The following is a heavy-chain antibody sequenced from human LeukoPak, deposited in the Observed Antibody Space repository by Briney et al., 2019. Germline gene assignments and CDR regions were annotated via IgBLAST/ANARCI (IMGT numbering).Heavy chain of an antibody. CDR2: ISYDGSNK. Sequence: GGSLRLSCAASGFTFSSYGMHWVRQAPGKGLEWVAVISYDGSNKYYADSVKGRFTISRDNSKNTLYLQMNSLRAEDTAVYYCARDEGAYYYDSSGLSNWGQGTMVTVSS. CDR3: ARDEGAYYYDSSGLSN. V-gene: IGHV3-30*03. J-gene: IGHJ3*01. CDR1: GFTFSSYG. D-gene: IGHD3-22*01.